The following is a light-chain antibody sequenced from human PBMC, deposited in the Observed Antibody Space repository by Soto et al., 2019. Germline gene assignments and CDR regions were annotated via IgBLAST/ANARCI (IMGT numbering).Light chain of an antibody. CDR2: DVS. Sequence: QYALTQPASVSGSPGQSIPISCTGTSSDVGGYNYVSLYQQHPGKAPKLMIYDVSNRPSRVSNRFSGSKSGNTASLTISWLQAEDEADYYCRSYTSSSTVVFGGGTKLTV. V-gene: IGLV2-14*01. J-gene: IGLJ2*01. CDR1: SSDVGGYNY. CDR3: RSYTSSSTVV.